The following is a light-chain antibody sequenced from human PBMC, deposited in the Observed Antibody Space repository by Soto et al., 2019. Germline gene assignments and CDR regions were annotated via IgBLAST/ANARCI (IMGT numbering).Light chain of an antibody. CDR1: HSVSSSY. CDR2: DAS. J-gene: IGKJ5*01. CDR3: QQLNSYPQT. V-gene: IGKV3-20*01. Sequence: EIVFTQSPGTLSLSPGERASLSCRASHSVSSSYLAWYQQKPGQAPRLLIYDASNRATGIPARFSGSGSGTDFTLTISSLQPEDSATYFCQQLNSYPQTFGQGTRLEIK.